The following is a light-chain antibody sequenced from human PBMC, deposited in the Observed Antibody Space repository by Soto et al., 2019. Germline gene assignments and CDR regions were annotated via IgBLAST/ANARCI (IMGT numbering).Light chain of an antibody. CDR1: SSNIGSND. CDR2: ENS. J-gene: IGLJ1*01. CDR3: GTWDSSLIAL. Sequence: QSVLTQPPSVSAAPGQKVTISCSGNSSNIGSNDVSWYQQLPGKAPKLLIYENSQRPSGIPDRFSGSKSGTSATLGITGLQTGDEASYYCGTWDSSLIALFGTGTKLTVL. V-gene: IGLV1-51*02.